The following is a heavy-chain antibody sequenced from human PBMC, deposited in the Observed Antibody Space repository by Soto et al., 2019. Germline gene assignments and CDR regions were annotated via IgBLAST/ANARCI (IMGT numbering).Heavy chain of an antibody. CDR1: GGTFSSHA. V-gene: IGHV1-69*13. J-gene: IGHJ6*02. CDR2: IIPFFKAA. Sequence: ASLKISCNASGGTFSSHAISWVRQAPGQGLEWMGGIIPFFKAANYAQKFQGRVTITADDSTSTAYMDLYSLRSEDTAVYYCARDVTLNYYDGTFFYYCIGDCGQVTT. CDR3: ARDVTLNYYDGTFFYYCIGD. D-gene: IGHD3-16*01.